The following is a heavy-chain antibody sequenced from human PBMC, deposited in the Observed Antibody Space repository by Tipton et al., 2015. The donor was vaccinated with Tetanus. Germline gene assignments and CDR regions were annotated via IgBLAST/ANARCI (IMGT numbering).Heavy chain of an antibody. CDR1: GFTFRNFN. J-gene: IGHJ4*02. CDR3: ARDYPDFDY. V-gene: IGHV3-53*01. D-gene: IGHD3-16*02. CDR2: TYGDGST. Sequence: SLRLSCAASGFTFRNFNMNWVRQAPGKGLEWVSLTYGDGSTYYADSVKGRFTISRDNSKNTLYLQMSNLRAEDTAVYYCARDYPDFDYWGQGTLVTVSS.